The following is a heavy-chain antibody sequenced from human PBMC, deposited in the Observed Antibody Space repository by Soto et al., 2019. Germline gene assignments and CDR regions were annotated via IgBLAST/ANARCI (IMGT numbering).Heavy chain of an antibody. J-gene: IGHJ4*02. V-gene: IGHV3-21*01. CDR2: ISSSSSYI. CDR1: GFTFSSYS. D-gene: IGHD2-15*01. Sequence: EVQLVESGGGLVKPGGSLRLSCAASGFTFSSYSMNWVRQAPGKGLEWVSSISSSSSYIYYADSVKGRFTISRDNAKNSLYLQMISLRAEDTAVYYCARDPTWEVVVAGTNYFDYWGQGTLVTVSS. CDR3: ARDPTWEVVVAGTNYFDY.